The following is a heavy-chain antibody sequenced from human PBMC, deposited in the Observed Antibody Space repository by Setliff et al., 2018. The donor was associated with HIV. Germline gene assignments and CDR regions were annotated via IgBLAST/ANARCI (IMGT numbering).Heavy chain of an antibody. Sequence: SETLSLTCTVSGGSMNIHYWSWIRQPPGKGLEWIGSIYYSGSTNYNPSLKSRVTISVDTSKNQFSMKLSSVTAADTAVYYCAREEDYNFWSGYDWFDPWGQGTLVTVSS. CDR3: AREEDYNFWSGYDWFDP. CDR1: GGSMNIHY. V-gene: IGHV4-59*11. CDR2: IYYSGST. D-gene: IGHD3-3*01. J-gene: IGHJ5*02.